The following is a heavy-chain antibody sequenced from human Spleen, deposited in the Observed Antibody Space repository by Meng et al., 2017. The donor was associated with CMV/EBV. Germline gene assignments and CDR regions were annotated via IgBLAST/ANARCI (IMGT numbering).Heavy chain of an antibody. V-gene: IGHV4-59*01. CDR3: ARDKLAARY. Sequence: SETLSLTCTVSGGSISSYYWSWIRQPPGKGLEWIGYIYYSGSTNYNPSLKSRVTISVDTSKNQFSLKLSSVTAADTAVYCCARDKLAARYWGQGTLVTVSS. CDR1: GGSISSYY. CDR2: IYYSGST. D-gene: IGHD6-25*01. J-gene: IGHJ4*02.